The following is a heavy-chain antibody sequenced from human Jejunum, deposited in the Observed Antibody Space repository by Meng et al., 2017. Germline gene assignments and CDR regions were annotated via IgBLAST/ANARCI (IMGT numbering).Heavy chain of an antibody. J-gene: IGHJ4*02. CDR1: GGSISDYY. CDR3: ARGNEYSNYGADF. Sequence: QVKLQQWGAGRFKPSETLSLTCAVYGGSISDYYWTWIRQPPGKGLEWIGEINDSGSTNYNPSLKSRVTISVDTSKSQFYLRVSSMTAADTAVYYCARGNEYSNYGADFWGQGTLVTVSS. D-gene: IGHD4-11*01. CDR2: INDSGST. V-gene: IGHV4-34*01.